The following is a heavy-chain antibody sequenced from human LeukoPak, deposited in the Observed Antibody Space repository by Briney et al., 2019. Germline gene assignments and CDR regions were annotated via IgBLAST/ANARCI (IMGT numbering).Heavy chain of an antibody. CDR3: AKERDVYSAFDS. V-gene: IGHV3-23*01. J-gene: IGHJ4*02. CDR1: GFTFSSYT. Sequence: VGSLGLSCAASGFTFSSYTMSWVRQSPGKGLEWVSAISGSGFETFYADSVKGRFTISRDNSNDTLYLQMNSLGADDTAIYYCAKERDVYSAFDSWGQGTLVTVSS. CDR2: ISGSGFET. D-gene: IGHD3-16*01.